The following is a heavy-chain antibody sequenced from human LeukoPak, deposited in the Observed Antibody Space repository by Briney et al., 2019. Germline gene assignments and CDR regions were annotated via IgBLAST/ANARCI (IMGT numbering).Heavy chain of an antibody. CDR3: ARSADRSGYFREITLYYFDY. V-gene: IGHV3-11*01. J-gene: IGHJ4*02. D-gene: IGHD3-22*01. CDR1: GFTFSDFY. Sequence: GGSLRLSCAASGFTFSDFYMTWIRQAPGKGLEWVSYISNRGSTIHYADSVRGRFTISRDSAKKSLYLQMNSLRAEDTAVYYCARSADRSGYFREITLYYFDYWAQGPLVPVSS. CDR2: ISNRGSTI.